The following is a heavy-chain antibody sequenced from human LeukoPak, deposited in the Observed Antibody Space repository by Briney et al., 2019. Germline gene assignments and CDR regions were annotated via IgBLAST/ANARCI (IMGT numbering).Heavy chain of an antibody. CDR3: ARNNGMDV. Sequence: GGSLRLSCAASGFTFNTYCMSRVRQAPGKGLEWVANIKEDGSEKYYVDSVKGRFTISRDNAKNSLYLQMNSLRAEDTALYHCARNNGMDVWGQGTTVIVSS. CDR2: IKEDGSEK. CDR1: GFTFNTYC. V-gene: IGHV3-7*03. J-gene: IGHJ6*02.